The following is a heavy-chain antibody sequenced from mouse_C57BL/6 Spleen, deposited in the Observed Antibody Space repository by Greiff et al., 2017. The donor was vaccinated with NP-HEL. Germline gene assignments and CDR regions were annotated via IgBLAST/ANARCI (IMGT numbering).Heavy chain of an antibody. J-gene: IGHJ2*01. CDR3: ARGAYYGSSYGYFDY. CDR1: GYTFTDYN. Sequence: VQLQQSGPELVKPGASVKIPCKASGYTFTDYNMDWVKQSHGKSLEWIGDINPNNGGTIYNQKFKGKATLTVDKSSSTAYMELRSLTSEDTAVYYCARGAYYGSSYGYFDYWGQGTTLTVSS. D-gene: IGHD1-1*01. CDR2: INPNNGGT. V-gene: IGHV1-18*01.